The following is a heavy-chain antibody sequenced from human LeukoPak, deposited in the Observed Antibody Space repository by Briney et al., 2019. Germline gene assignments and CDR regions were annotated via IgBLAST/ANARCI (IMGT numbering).Heavy chain of an antibody. CDR2: IFYKGSS. V-gene: IGHV4-59*05. CDR3: ARHDQSYGRLFDY. Sequence: ASETLSLTCTVSGGSISSYYWSWIRQPPGKGLEWIGSIFYKGSSYYNPSLKSRVTISADTSKNQFSLKLSSVTAADTAVYYCARHDQSYGRLFDYWGQGTLVTVSS. D-gene: IGHD5-18*01. CDR1: GGSISSYY. J-gene: IGHJ4*02.